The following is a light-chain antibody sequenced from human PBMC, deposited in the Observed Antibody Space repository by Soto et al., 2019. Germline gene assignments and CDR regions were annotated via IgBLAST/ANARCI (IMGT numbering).Light chain of an antibody. CDR2: LNSDGSH. J-gene: IGLJ3*02. Sequence: QLVLTQSPSASASLGASVKLTCTLSSGHSSYAIAWHQQQPEKGPRYLMKLNSDGSHSKGDGIPDRFSGSSSGAERYLTIASLQSEDEADYCCQTWGTGPVFGGGTKVTVL. CDR3: QTWGTGPV. V-gene: IGLV4-69*01. CDR1: SGHSSYA.